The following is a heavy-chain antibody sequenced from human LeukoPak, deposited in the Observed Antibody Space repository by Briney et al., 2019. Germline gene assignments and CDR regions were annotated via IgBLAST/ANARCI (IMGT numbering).Heavy chain of an antibody. Sequence: SVKVSCKASGGTFSSYAISWVRQAPGQGLEWMGGIIPIFGTANYAQKFQGRVTITADESTSTVYMELSSLRSEDTAVYYCARDLVYSSPPAGMDVWGQGTTVTVSS. V-gene: IGHV1-69*13. J-gene: IGHJ6*02. D-gene: IGHD6-13*01. CDR1: GGTFSSYA. CDR2: IIPIFGTA. CDR3: ARDLVYSSPPAGMDV.